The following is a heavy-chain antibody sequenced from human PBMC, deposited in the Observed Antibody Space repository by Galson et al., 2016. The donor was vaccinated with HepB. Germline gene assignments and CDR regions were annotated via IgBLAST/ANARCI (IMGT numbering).Heavy chain of an antibody. CDR3: ARDRGLVVLAGSNEYFHH. Sequence: SVKVSCKASGYIFTNYGFTWVRQAPGQGLEWVGWISANNGYTNYAQTVKGRVTMTTDTSRSTTYLELRSLRTDDTAVYYCARDRGLVVLAGSNEYFHHWGRGTLVTVSS. J-gene: IGHJ1*01. V-gene: IGHV1-18*04. D-gene: IGHD2-15*01. CDR1: GYIFTNYG. CDR2: ISANNGYT.